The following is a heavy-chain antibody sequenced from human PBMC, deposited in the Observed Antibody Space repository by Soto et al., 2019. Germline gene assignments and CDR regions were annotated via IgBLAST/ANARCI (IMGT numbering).Heavy chain of an antibody. CDR2: MSGSGSGT. Sequence: GGSLRLSCAASGFRFSTYDMSWVRQAPGKGLEGVSVMSGSGSGTYYADSVKGRFTISRDNSKNTLSLQMPSLRAEDRAVYYCVRLAKLTTVTGNDVYYSGLGSWGQGTTATAP. D-gene: IGHD4-4*01. J-gene: IGHJ6*02. CDR1: GFRFSTYD. V-gene: IGHV3-23*01. CDR3: VRLAKLTTVTGNDVYYSGLGS.